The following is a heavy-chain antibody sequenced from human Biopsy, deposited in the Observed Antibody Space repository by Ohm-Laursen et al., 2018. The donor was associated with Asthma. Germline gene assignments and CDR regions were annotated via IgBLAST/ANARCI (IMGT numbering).Heavy chain of an antibody. D-gene: IGHD4-23*01. CDR2: LSPMIGRA. CDR3: ARAYGGNFFSGAFDI. V-gene: IGHV1-69*10. CDR1: GDSFSIYT. Sequence: SVKVSCKASGDSFSIYTYSWVRQAPGQGLEWMGGLSPMIGRANYAQKFQGRVTISADRSTSTAYMELSSLTIEDTAVYYCARAYGGNFFSGAFDIWGQGTMVTVSS. J-gene: IGHJ3*02.